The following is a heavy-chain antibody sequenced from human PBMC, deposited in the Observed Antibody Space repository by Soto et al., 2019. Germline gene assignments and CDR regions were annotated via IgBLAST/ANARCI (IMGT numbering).Heavy chain of an antibody. J-gene: IGHJ5*02. V-gene: IGHV4-31*03. CDR2: IYYSGTT. CDR1: SATISRGAYY. CDR3: ASVLLWFGEFEYNWFDP. Sequence: SETLSLTCTISSATISRGAYYWYWISQHPGKGLEWIGYIYYSGTTYYNPSLKSRVTISVDTSKNQFSLKLSSVTAADTAVYYCASVLLWFGEFEYNWFDPWGQGTLVTVSS. D-gene: IGHD3-10*01.